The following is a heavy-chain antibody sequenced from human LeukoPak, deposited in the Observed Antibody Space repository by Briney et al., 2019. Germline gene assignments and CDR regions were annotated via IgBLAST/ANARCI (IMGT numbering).Heavy chain of an antibody. CDR2: IYPGDSDT. CDR1: GYSFTSYW. J-gene: IGHJ4*02. Sequence: GASLQISCKGSGYSFTSYWIGWVRQMPGKGLEWMGIIYPGDSDTRYSPSFQGQVTISADKSISTAYLQWSSQKASDTAMYYCAIGYNYASHYFDYWGQGTLVTVSS. CDR3: AIGYNYASHYFDY. V-gene: IGHV5-51*01. D-gene: IGHD5-18*01.